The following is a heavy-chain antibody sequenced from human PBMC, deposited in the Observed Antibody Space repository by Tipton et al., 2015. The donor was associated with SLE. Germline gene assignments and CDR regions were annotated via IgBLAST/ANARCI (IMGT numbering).Heavy chain of an antibody. V-gene: IGHV4-61*02. CDR2: IYSSGGT. D-gene: IGHD1-26*01. Sequence: TLSLTCAVSGYPISSDYFWGWIRQPAGKGLEWIGRIYSSGGTIYNPPLKSRLTLSLDTSKNQFSLRVRSVTAADPAVYHCARGGGSYYDYWGQGTLVTVSS. J-gene: IGHJ4*02. CDR3: ARGGGSYYDY. CDR1: GYPISSDYF.